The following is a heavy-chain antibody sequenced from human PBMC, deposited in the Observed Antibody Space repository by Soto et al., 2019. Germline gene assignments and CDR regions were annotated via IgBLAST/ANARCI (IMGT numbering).Heavy chain of an antibody. D-gene: IGHD3-22*01. CDR2: IKSKTDGGTT. CDR3: TTEFDYYDSSGYYYATDY. V-gene: IGHV3-15*07. CDR1: GLPIGNAW. J-gene: IGHJ4*02. Sequence: PGGSLRHSRAASGLPIGNAWPYRVSKATGKGLEWVGRIKSKTDGGTTDYAAPVKGRFTISRDDSKDTLYLQMNSLKTEDTAVYYCTTEFDYYDSSGYYYATDYWGQGALVTVS.